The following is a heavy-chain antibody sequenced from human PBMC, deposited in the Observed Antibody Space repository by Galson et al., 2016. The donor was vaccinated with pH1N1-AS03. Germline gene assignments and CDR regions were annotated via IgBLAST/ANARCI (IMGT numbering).Heavy chain of an antibody. CDR3: ARDYSPSSQYYYYYYMDV. Sequence: SVKVSCKASDYTFTNYGISWVRQAPGQGLEWMGWISTYNGNTNYAQKFKGRVTMTTDTSTSTAYMEMRSLRSDDTAVYYCARDYSPSSQYYYYYYMDVWGKGTTVTVFS. CDR1: DYTFTNYG. J-gene: IGHJ6*03. V-gene: IGHV1-18*01. D-gene: IGHD6-6*01. CDR2: ISTYNGNT.